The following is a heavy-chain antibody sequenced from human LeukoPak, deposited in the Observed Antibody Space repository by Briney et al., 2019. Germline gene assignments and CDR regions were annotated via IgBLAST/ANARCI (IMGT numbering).Heavy chain of an antibody. CDR1: VYTFTRHY. CDR2: INPGGSWT. CDR3: ARDNSVGDTAWWFDP. V-gene: IGHV1-46*01. Sequence: SVKVSFKASVYTFTRHYMHWVRQAPGQGLEWMGVINPGGSWTSYAQKFQGRVTMTRDMSTSTDYMELSSLRSEDTAVYYCARDNSVGDTAWWFDPWGQGTLVTVSS. J-gene: IGHJ5*02. D-gene: IGHD1-26*01.